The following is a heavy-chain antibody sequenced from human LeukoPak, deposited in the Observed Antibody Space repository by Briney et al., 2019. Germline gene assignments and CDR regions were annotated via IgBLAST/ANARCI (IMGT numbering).Heavy chain of an antibody. CDR2: IYYNDDK. V-gene: IGHV2-5*01. CDR1: DFSLSTPGMG. D-gene: IGHD3-9*01. CDR3: AHLVVTIDWRSYFDY. J-gene: IGHJ4*02. Sequence: SGPTLVKPTQTLTLTCTFSDFSLSTPGMGVGWIRQPPGKALEWLAFIYYNDDKRYSPSLRSRLTITRDTSKNQVVLAMTNMDPVDTATYYCAHLVVTIDWRSYFDYWGQGDLVTVSS.